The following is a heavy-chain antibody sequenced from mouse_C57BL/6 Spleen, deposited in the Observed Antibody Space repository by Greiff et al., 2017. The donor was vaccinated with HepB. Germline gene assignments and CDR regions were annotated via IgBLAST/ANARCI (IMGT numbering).Heavy chain of an antibody. V-gene: IGHV5-9-1*02. J-gene: IGHJ4*01. CDR3: TRGLYDYDDGNAMDY. D-gene: IGHD2-4*01. CDR1: GFTFSSYA. CDR2: ISSGGDYI. Sequence: VKLVESGEGLVKPGGSLKLSCAASGFTFSSYAMSWVRQTPEKRLEWVAYISSGGDYIYYADTVKGRFTISRDNARNTLYLQMSSLKSEDTAMYYCTRGLYDYDDGNAMDYWGQGTSVTVSS.